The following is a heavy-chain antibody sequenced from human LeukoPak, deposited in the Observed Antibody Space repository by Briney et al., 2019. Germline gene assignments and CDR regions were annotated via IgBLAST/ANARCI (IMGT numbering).Heavy chain of an antibody. CDR2: IVVGSGNT. J-gene: IGHJ4*02. D-gene: IGHD6-13*01. CDR3: AADRDGSAGLDY. CDR1: GFTFTSSA. V-gene: IGHV1-58*01. Sequence: GTSVKVSCKASGFTFTSSAVQWVRQARGQRLEWIGWIVVGSGNTNYAQKFQERVTITRDMSTSTAYMELSSLRSEDTAVYYCAADRDGSAGLDYWGQGTLVTVSS.